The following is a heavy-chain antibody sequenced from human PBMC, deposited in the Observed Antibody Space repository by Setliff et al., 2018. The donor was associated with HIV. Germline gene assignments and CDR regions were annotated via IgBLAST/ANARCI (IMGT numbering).Heavy chain of an antibody. Sequence: SETLSLTCTVSGGSISSSSYYWGWIRQPPGKGLEWIGEIIHTGSTNYNPSLKSRVTISVDTSKNQFSLKPNSVTAADTAVYYCARLAIPAATTDYWGQGTLVTVSS. V-gene: IGHV4-39*01. CDR2: IIHTGST. CDR1: GGSISSSSYY. J-gene: IGHJ4*02. D-gene: IGHD2-2*01. CDR3: ARLAIPAATTDY.